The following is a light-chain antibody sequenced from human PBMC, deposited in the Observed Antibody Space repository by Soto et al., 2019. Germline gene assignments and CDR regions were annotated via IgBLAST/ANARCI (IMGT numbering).Light chain of an antibody. J-gene: IGLJ1*01. CDR3: CSYAGSYTYV. Sequence: QSVLTQPASVSGSPGQSIAISCTGTSSDVGSYNFVSWYQQHPGKAPKLMIYEVSKRPSGVSNGFSGSKSGNTASLTISGLQAEDEADYYCCSYAGSYTYVFGTGTKVTV. V-gene: IGLV2-23*02. CDR2: EVS. CDR1: SSDVGSYNF.